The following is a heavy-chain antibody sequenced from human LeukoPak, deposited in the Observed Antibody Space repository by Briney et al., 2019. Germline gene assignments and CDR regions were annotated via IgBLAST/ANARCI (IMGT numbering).Heavy chain of an antibody. CDR2: IWHDGSHK. D-gene: IGHD3-10*01. Sequence: GVSLRLSCAASGFAFNTYAMHWVRQAPGKGLEWVTLIWHDGSHKFYIVSVRGRFTISRDNSRTPVYFQMTGLRAEAPAVYSCGREIFGSGSYPDYWGQGTLVTVSS. CDR1: GFAFNTYA. J-gene: IGHJ4*02. CDR3: GREIFGSGSYPDY. V-gene: IGHV3-33*01.